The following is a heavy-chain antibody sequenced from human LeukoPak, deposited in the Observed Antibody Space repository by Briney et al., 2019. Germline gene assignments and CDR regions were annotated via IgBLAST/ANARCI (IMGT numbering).Heavy chain of an antibody. Sequence: GGSLRLSCATSGFTFSSYAMSWVRQAPGKGLEWVSAISNSGRSTYHADSVKGRFTISRDNAKNSLYLQMNSLRAEDTAVYYCARERLRGYCSGGSCYLDPWGQGTLVTVSS. D-gene: IGHD2-15*01. J-gene: IGHJ5*02. CDR1: GFTFSSYA. CDR3: ARERLRGYCSGGSCYLDP. CDR2: ISNSGRST. V-gene: IGHV3-21*01.